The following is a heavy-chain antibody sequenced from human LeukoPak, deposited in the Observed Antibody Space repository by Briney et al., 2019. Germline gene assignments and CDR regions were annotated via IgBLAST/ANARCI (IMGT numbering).Heavy chain of an antibody. CDR1: GFTFRDYA. V-gene: IGHV3-23*01. J-gene: IGHJ4*02. CDR2: ISGSGGST. CDR3: AKDTSSSGSYFDY. D-gene: IGHD3-10*01. Sequence: GGSLRLSCTALGFTFRDYAISWVRQAPGKGLEWVSAISGSGGSTYYIASVKGRFTISRDNSRNTVFLQMNSLRAEDTAVYSCAKDTSSSGSYFDYWGQGILVTVSS.